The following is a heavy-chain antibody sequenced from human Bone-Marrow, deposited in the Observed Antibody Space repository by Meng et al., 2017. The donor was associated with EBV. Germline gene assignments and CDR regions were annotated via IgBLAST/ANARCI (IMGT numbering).Heavy chain of an antibody. CDR1: GFTFTNAW. Sequence: EVQLVESGGGLVKPGESLRLSCVASGFTFTNAWMNWVRQAPGKGLEWVSSISSSSSYIYYADSVKGRFTISRDNAKNSLYLQMNSLRAEDTAVYYCARDPFGGKAYCGGDCQDYWGQGTLGTVAS. V-gene: IGHV3-21*02. CDR3: ARDPFGGKAYCGGDCQDY. CDR2: ISSSSSYI. J-gene: IGHJ4*02. D-gene: IGHD2-21*02.